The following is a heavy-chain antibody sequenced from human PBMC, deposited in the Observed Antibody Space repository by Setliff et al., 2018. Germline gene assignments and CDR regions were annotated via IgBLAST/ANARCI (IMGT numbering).Heavy chain of an antibody. Sequence: ASVKVSCKASGYSFTMYGVNWVRQAPGQGIEWMGWISAFSRHTEYSQKFKGRVAVTTDASTSTAYMELGSLTTDDTAVYYCARVESMVRGKNILRHFDYWGQGIQVTVSS. CDR1: GYSFTMYG. J-gene: IGHJ4*02. CDR2: ISAFSRHT. V-gene: IGHV1-18*01. D-gene: IGHD3-10*01. CDR3: ARVESMVRGKNILRHFDY.